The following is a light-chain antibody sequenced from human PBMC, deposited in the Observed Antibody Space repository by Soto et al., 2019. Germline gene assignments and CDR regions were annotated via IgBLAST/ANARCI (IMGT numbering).Light chain of an antibody. Sequence: AIQLTQSPSSLSASVGDRVTITCRASQGISSALAWYQQKPGKAPKLLIYDASSLESGVPSRFSGSGSGTDFTLTISSRQPEDFATYYCQQFNSYPYTFGQGNKLEIK. CDR3: QQFNSYPYT. CDR1: QGISSA. V-gene: IGKV1-13*02. CDR2: DAS. J-gene: IGKJ2*01.